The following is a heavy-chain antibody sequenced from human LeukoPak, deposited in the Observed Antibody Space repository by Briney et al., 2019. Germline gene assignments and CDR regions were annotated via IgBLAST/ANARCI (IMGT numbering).Heavy chain of an antibody. CDR1: GGTFSSYA. V-gene: IGHV1-69*04. Sequence: SVKVSCKASGGTFSSYAISWVRQAPGQGLEWMGRIIPILGIANYAQKFQGRVTITAGKSTSTAYMELSSLRSEDTAVYYCAREGVSSSSISFDYWGQGTLVTVSS. CDR2: IIPILGIA. J-gene: IGHJ4*02. D-gene: IGHD6-13*01. CDR3: AREGVSSSSISFDY.